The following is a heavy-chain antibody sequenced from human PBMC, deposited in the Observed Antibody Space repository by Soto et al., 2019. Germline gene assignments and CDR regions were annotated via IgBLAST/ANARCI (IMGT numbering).Heavy chain of an antibody. CDR3: AINEGIYVSTFDY. D-gene: IGHD3-10*02. Sequence: QVQLVQSGAEVKTPGSSVKVSCKASGGIFTRYDIRWVRQAPGQGLEWMGAIIPIFGTANYAQKFQGRVTITADATTSTAYMDLYSLKSVDTAMYYCAINEGIYVSTFDYWGQGPLVTVSS. V-gene: IGHV1-69*01. CDR1: GGIFTRYD. CDR2: IIPIFGTA. J-gene: IGHJ4*02.